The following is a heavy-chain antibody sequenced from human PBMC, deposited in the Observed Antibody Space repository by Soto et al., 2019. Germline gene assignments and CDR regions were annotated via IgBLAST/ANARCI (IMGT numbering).Heavy chain of an antibody. CDR2: IYSGGST. D-gene: IGHD4-17*01. Sequence: EVQLVESGGGLIQPGGSLRLSCAASGFTVTNKYMTWVRQAPGKGLVWVSVIYSGGSTSYADSVKGRFTISRDNPKNILYLQMNSLRAEDTAVYYCARVDYGDYGWYFDLWGRGTLVTVSS. CDR1: GFTVTNKY. V-gene: IGHV3-53*01. J-gene: IGHJ2*01. CDR3: ARVDYGDYGWYFDL.